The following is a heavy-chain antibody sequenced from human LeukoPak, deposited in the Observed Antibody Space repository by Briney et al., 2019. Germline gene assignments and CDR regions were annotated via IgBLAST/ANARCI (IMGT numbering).Heavy chain of an antibody. J-gene: IGHJ4*02. D-gene: IGHD3-22*01. Sequence: GGSLRLSCAASQFSFNNYPMHWVRQAPGKGLEWVAVISYDGSNKYYADSVKGRFTISRDNSKNTLYLQMNSLRAEDTAVYYCARDPKYYYDSSGYLWGQGTLVTVSS. CDR1: QFSFNNYP. CDR2: ISYDGSNK. CDR3: ARDPKYYYDSSGYL. V-gene: IGHV3-30-3*01.